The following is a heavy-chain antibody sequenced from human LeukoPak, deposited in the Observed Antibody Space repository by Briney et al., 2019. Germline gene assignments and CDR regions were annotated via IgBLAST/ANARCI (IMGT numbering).Heavy chain of an antibody. CDR1: GFTFSSYS. J-gene: IGHJ4*02. CDR2: ISSSSSYI. Sequence: GGSLRLCCAASGFTFSSYSMNWDRQAPGKGLEWVSSISSSSSYIYYADSVKGRFTISRDNAKNSLYLQMNSLRAEDTAVYYCARNSVLGDYFDYWGQGTLVTVSS. CDR3: ARNSVLGDYFDY. D-gene: IGHD3-10*01. V-gene: IGHV3-21*01.